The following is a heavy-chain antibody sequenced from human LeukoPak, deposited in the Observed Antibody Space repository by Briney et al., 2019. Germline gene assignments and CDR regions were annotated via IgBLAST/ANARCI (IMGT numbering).Heavy chain of an antibody. CDR2: INPSGGST. V-gene: IGHV1-46*01. J-gene: IGHJ5*02. CDR3: AGTVVTPGAFDP. D-gene: IGHD4-23*01. CDR1: GYTFTSYY. Sequence: GASVKVSCKASGYTFTSYYMHWVRQAPGQGLEWMGIINPSGGSTSYAQEFQGRVTMTRDMSTSTVYMELSSLRSEDTAVYYCAGTVVTPGAFDPWGQGTLVTVSS.